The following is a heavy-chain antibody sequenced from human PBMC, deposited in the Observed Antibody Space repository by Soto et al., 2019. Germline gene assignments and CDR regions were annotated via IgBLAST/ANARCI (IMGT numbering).Heavy chain of an antibody. Sequence: GGSLRLSCAASGFTVSSNYMSWVRQAPGKGLEWVSVIYSGGSTYYADSVKGRFTISRDNSKNTLYLQMNSLRAEDTAVYYCARGGPKWLLFPTGNSWVAETDNWFDPWGQGTLVTVSS. CDR1: GFTVSSNY. CDR2: IYSGGST. V-gene: IGHV3-66*01. D-gene: IGHD3-3*01. CDR3: ARGGPKWLLFPTGNSWVAETDNWFDP. J-gene: IGHJ5*02.